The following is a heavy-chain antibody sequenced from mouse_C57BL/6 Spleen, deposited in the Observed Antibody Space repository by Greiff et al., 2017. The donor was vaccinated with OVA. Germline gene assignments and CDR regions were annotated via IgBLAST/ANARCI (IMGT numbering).Heavy chain of an antibody. J-gene: IGHJ1*03. Sequence: QVTLKESGPGILQPSQTLSLTCSFSGFSLSTFGMGVGWIRQPSGKGLEWLAHIWWDDDKYYNPALKSRLTISKDTSKNQVFLKIANVDTADTATYYCARMGATVVAFYWYFDVWGTGTTVTVSS. CDR3: ARMGATVVAFYWYFDV. D-gene: IGHD1-1*01. CDR1: GFSLSTFGMG. CDR2: IWWDDDK. V-gene: IGHV8-8*01.